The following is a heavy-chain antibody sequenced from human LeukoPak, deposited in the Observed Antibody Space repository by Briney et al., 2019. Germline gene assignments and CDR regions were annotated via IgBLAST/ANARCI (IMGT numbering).Heavy chain of an antibody. CDR3: ARGSCSSTSCLLFDI. V-gene: IGHV1-69*04. CDR2: IIPILGIA. D-gene: IGHD2-2*01. CDR1: GGTFSSYA. J-gene: IGHJ3*02. Sequence: ASVKVSCKASGGTFSSYAISWVRQAPGQGLEWMGRIIPILGIANYAQKFQGRVTITADKSTSTAYMELSSLRSEDTAVYYCARGSCSSTSCLLFDIWGQGTMVTVSS.